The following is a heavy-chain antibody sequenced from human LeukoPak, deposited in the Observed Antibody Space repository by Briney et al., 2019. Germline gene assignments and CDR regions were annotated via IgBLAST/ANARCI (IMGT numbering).Heavy chain of an antibody. CDR3: ARDPEEYDFWSGYYISHFDY. D-gene: IGHD3-3*01. Sequence: ASVKVSCKASGYTFTSYGISWVRQAPGQGLEWMGWISAYNGNTNYAQKLQGRVTMTTDTSTSTAYMELRSLRSDDTAVYYCARDPEEYDFWSGYYISHFDYWGQGTLVTVSS. CDR1: GYTFTSYG. J-gene: IGHJ4*02. CDR2: ISAYNGNT. V-gene: IGHV1-18*01.